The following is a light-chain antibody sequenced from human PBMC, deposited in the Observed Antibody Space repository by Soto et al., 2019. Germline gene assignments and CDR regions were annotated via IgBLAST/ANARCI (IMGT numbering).Light chain of an antibody. V-gene: IGKV3-15*01. Sequence: EIVMTQSPSTLSVSPVERATLSGRASQSVSSYLAWFQQKPGQAPRLLIYDASTRATGIPVRFSGSGSGTEFTLTISSLQSEDFGVYYCQQNKDWPGTFGQGTKVDIK. CDR2: DAS. CDR1: QSVSSY. J-gene: IGKJ1*01. CDR3: QQNKDWPGT.